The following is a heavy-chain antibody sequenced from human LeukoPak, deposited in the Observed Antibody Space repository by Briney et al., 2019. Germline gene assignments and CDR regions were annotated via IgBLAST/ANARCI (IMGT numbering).Heavy chain of an antibody. V-gene: IGHV1-69*05. CDR1: GGTFSSYA. Sequence: SVKVSCKASGGTFSSYAISWVRQAPGQGLEWMVGIIPIFGTANYAQKFQGRVTITTDESTSTAYMELSSLRSEDTAVYYCARDAYYYDSSGYYGGSRYYFDYWGQGTLVTVSS. CDR3: ARDAYYYDSSGYYGGSRYYFDY. D-gene: IGHD3-22*01. CDR2: IIPIFGTA. J-gene: IGHJ4*02.